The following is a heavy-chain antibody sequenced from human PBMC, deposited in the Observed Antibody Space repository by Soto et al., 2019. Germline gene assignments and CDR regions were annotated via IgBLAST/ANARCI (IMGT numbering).Heavy chain of an antibody. CDR1: GYSFTSYW. CDR2: IYPGDSDT. J-gene: IGHJ6*02. Sequence: GESLKISCKGSGYSFTSYWIGWVRQMPGKGLEWMGIIYPGDSDTRYSPSFQGQVTISADKSISTAYLQWSSLKASDTAMYYCARHADYGSGSHEVYVMDVWGQGTTVTSP. CDR3: ARHADYGSGSHEVYVMDV. D-gene: IGHD3-10*01. V-gene: IGHV5-51*01.